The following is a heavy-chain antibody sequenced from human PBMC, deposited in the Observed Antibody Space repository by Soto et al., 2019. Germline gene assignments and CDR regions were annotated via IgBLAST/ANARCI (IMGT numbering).Heavy chain of an antibody. V-gene: IGHV1-18*01. CDR3: AKKLAIAGVGPPTWGYYSVMDV. CDR1: GYTFTSYG. CDR2: ISAYNGNT. J-gene: IGHJ6*04. Sequence: ASVKVSCKASGYTFTSYGISWVRQAPGQGLEWMGWISAYNGNTNYAQKLQGRVTMTTDTSTSTAYMELRSLRSDDTAVYYCAKKLAIAGVGPPTWGYYSVMDVGGKGTRVTVS. D-gene: IGHD6-13*01.